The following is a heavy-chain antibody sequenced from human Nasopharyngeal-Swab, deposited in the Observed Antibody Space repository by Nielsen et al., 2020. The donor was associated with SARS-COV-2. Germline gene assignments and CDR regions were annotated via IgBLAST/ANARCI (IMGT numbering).Heavy chain of an antibody. V-gene: IGHV4-59*01. CDR2: IYYSGST. D-gene: IGHD6-13*01. CDR3: ARVAAAGGDV. J-gene: IGHJ6*02. Sequence: WIRQPPGKGLEWIGYIYYSGSTNYNPSLKSRVTISVDTSKNQFSLELSSVTAADTAVYYCARVAAAGGDVWGQGTTVTVSS.